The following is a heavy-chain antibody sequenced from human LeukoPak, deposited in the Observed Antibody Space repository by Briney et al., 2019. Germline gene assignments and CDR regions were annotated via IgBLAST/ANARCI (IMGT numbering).Heavy chain of an antibody. J-gene: IGHJ4*02. CDR3: ARDPGYGDSRFDH. V-gene: IGHV1-69*13. CDR1: GGTFSSYA. Sequence: GASVKVSCKASGGTFSSYAISWVRQAPGQGLEWMGGIIAISGTANYAQKFQGRVTITADESTSTAHMELSSLRSEDTAVYYCARDPGYGDSRFDHWGQGTLVTVSS. CDR2: IIAISGTA. D-gene: IGHD4-17*01.